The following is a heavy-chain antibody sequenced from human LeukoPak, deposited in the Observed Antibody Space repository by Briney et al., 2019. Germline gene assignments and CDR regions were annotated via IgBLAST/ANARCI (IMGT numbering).Heavy chain of an antibody. D-gene: IGHD5-18*01. J-gene: IGHJ5*02. CDR3: ARDRGQQYTAMVTGYWFDP. CDR1: GFTFSSYW. Sequence: GGSLRLPCAASGFTFSSYWMHWVRQAPGKGLVWVSRINSDGSSTSYADSVKGRFTISRDNAKNTLYPQMNSLRAEDTAVYYCARDRGQQYTAMVTGYWFDPWGQGTLVTVSS. CDR2: INSDGSST. V-gene: IGHV3-74*01.